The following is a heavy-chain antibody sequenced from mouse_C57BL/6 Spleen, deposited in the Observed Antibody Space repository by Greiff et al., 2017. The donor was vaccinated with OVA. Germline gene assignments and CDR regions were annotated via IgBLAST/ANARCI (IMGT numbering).Heavy chain of an antibody. CDR2: ISYDGSN. J-gene: IGHJ3*01. Sequence: VQLMESGPGFVKPSQSLTLTCSVTGYSITSGYYWNWLRPFPGTQLEWMGYISYDGSNNYNSSLKNRISITRDTAKYQFFLKLNSVTTEDTGTNDSARDYGGYYDWFAYWGQGTLVTVSA. V-gene: IGHV3-6*01. D-gene: IGHD2-3*01. CDR3: ARDYGGYYDWFAY. CDR1: GYSITSGYY.